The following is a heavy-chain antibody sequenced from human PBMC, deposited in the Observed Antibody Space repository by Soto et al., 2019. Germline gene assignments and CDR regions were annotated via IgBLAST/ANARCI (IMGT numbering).Heavy chain of an antibody. CDR3: AHSVTLMSTWNYGAFDF. V-gene: IGHV2-5*02. CDR2: TYWDDDN. D-gene: IGHD1-7*01. Sequence: QITLKESGPTLVRPTQTLTLTCSLSGFSITTSGVGVGWVRQPPGKALEWLAFTYWDDDNRYNPSLRPRLSTAQDTSRNQVVLTMTNLDHEDTATYYCAHSVTLMSTWNYGAFDFWGQGALVTVPS. CDR1: GFSITTSGVG. J-gene: IGHJ3*01.